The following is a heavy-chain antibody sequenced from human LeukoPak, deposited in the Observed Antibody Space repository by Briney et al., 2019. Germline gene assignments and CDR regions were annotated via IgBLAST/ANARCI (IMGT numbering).Heavy chain of an antibody. CDR3: ARAAEISALDN. CDR1: GFRFSSYW. Sequence: GGSLRLSCAASGFRFSSYWMSWVRQAPGKGLEWVATIKQYGSEKYYVDSVRGRFTISRDNAKKSLYLQMDRLRAEDTAVYYCARAAEISALDNWGQGTLVSVSS. J-gene: IGHJ4*02. V-gene: IGHV3-7*05. CDR2: IKQYGSEK. D-gene: IGHD1-14*01.